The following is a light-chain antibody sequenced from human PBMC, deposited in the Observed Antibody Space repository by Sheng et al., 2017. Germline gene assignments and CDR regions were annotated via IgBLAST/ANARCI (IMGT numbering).Light chain of an antibody. CDR1: QGISNS. CDR2: AAS. V-gene: IGKV1-27*01. CDR3: QKYNSAPWT. Sequence: DIQMTQSPSSLSASVGDRVTITCRASQGISNSLAWYQQKPGKVPKLLIYAASTLHSGVPSRFSGSGSGTDFTLTINSLQPEDVATYYCQKYNSAPWTFGQGTKVEIK. J-gene: IGKJ1*01.